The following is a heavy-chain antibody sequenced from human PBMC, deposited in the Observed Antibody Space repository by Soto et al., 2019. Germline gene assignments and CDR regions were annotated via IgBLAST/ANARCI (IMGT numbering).Heavy chain of an antibody. CDR3: AKRAFYGSGIPYYHGMDV. Sequence: EVHLLESGGGLVQPGGSLRLSCAASGFTFSNYAMTWVRQAPGKGLEWVSVISGTGGGTNNADSAKGRFTTSRDNSKNTLYLLMNSLRAEDTAVYYCAKRAFYGSGIPYYHGMDVWGQGTAVTVSS. CDR1: GFTFSNYA. D-gene: IGHD3-10*01. J-gene: IGHJ6*02. CDR2: ISGTGGGT. V-gene: IGHV3-23*01.